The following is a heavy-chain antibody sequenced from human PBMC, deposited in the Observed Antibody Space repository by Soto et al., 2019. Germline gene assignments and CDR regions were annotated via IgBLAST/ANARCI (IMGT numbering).Heavy chain of an antibody. J-gene: IGHJ6*02. D-gene: IGHD6-6*01. Sequence: GGSLRLSCAASGFTFSSYAMSWVRQAPGKGLEWAASISGSGKDTFYRHSVKGRFAISRDSAGTSLFLRMDSVKVEDTAVYHCARVHLVAGSAFYCAMDVWGPGTAVTVSS. CDR3: ARVHLVAGSAFYCAMDV. CDR2: ISGSGKDT. V-gene: IGHV3-21*01. CDR1: GFTFSSYA.